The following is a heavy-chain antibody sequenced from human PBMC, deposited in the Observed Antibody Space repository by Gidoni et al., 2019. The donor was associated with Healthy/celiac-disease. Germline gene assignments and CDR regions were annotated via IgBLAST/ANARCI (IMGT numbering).Heavy chain of an antibody. CDR3: ARGSQDIVVVPAVYFDY. CDR2: IYYSGST. CDR1: GGSISRGDYY. J-gene: IGHJ4*02. Sequence: QVQLQESGPGLVKPSQTLSLTCTVSGGSISRGDYYWSWIRQPPGKGLEWIGYIYYSGSTYYNPSLKSRVTISVDTSKNQFSLKLSSVTAADTAVYYCARGSQDIVVVPAVYFDYWGQGTLVTVSS. D-gene: IGHD2-2*01. V-gene: IGHV4-30-4*01.